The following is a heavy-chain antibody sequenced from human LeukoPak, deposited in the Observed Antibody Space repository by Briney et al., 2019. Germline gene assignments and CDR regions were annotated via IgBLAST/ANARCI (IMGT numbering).Heavy chain of an antibody. J-gene: IGHJ4*02. Sequence: GGSLRLSCVASGFIFSTYSMNWVRQAPGKGLEWVSYISGSSGTINYADSAKGRFTISRDNAKNSLYLQMNSLRDEDTAVYYCARDYLPYYDFWSGFDYWGQGTLVTVSS. V-gene: IGHV3-48*02. CDR1: GFIFSTYS. D-gene: IGHD3-3*01. CDR3: ARDYLPYYDFWSGFDY. CDR2: ISGSSGTI.